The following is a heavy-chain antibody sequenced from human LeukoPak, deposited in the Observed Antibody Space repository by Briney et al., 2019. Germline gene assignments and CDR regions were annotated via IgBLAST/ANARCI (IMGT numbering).Heavy chain of an antibody. Sequence: GGSLRLSCVASGFTFSSYWMSWVRQAPGKGLEWVANIKYDGSEKYYVDSVKGRFTISRDNSKNTLYLQMNSLRAEDTAVYYCAKALGMTGGYYFDYWGQGTLVTVSS. J-gene: IGHJ4*02. CDR3: AKALGMTGGYYFDY. CDR2: IKYDGSEK. CDR1: GFTFSSYW. D-gene: IGHD1-14*01. V-gene: IGHV3-7*01.